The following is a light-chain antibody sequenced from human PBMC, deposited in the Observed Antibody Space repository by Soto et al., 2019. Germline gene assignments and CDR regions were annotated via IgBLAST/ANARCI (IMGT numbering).Light chain of an antibody. V-gene: IGLV4-69*01. CDR1: SGHSSYA. CDR3: PTWDTGARVV. Sequence: QTVVTQSPSASASLGASVKLTCTLSSGHSSYAIAWHQQQPEKGPRYLMKLSSDGSHSKGDGIPDRFSGSSSGAERYLTISSLQSEDEAYYYCPTWDTGARVVFGGGTKVTVL. J-gene: IGLJ2*01. CDR2: LSSDGSH.